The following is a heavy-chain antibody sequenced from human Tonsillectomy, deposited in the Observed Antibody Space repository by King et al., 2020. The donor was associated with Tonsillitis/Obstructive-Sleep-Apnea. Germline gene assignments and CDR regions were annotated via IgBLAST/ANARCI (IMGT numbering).Heavy chain of an antibody. CDR3: AIRYCSSTSCLLDY. D-gene: IGHD2-2*01. Sequence: VQLVESGGGLVQPGGSLRLSCAASGFTFSSYEMNWVRQAPGKGLEWISYISSSGSTIYYADSVKGRFTISRYNAKNSLYLQMNNLRAEDTAVYYCAIRYCSSTSCLLDYWGQGTLVTVSS. CDR1: GFTFSSYE. V-gene: IGHV3-48*03. CDR2: ISSSGSTI. J-gene: IGHJ4*02.